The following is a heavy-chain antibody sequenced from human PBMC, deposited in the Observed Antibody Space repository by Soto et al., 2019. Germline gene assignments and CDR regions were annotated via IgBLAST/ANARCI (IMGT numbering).Heavy chain of an antibody. CDR3: ARGRITIFGVVDYGMDV. J-gene: IGHJ6*02. CDR2: IYHSGST. CDR1: GGSXSXGXXX. D-gene: IGHD3-3*01. Sequence: QLQLQESGSGLVKPSQTLSLTCAVSGGSXSXGXXXXXXXXXXXXXXLXWXGXIYHSGSTYYNPSLKSRVTISVDRSKNQFSLKLSSVTAADTAVYYCARGRITIFGVVDYGMDVWGQGTTVSVSS. V-gene: IGHV4-30-2*01.